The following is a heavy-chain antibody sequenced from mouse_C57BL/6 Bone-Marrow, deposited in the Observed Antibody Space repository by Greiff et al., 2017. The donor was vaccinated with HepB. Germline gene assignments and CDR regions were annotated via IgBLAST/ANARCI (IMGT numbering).Heavy chain of an antibody. Sequence: DVQLQESGPGLVKPSQSLSLTCSVPGYSITSGYYWNWIRQFPGNKLEWMGYISYDGSNNYNPSLKNRISITRDTSKNQFFLKLNSVTTEDTATYYCARERDTTVLFDYWGQGTTLTVSS. V-gene: IGHV3-6*01. J-gene: IGHJ2*01. CDR3: ARERDTTVLFDY. CDR1: GYSITSGYY. CDR2: ISYDGSN. D-gene: IGHD1-1*01.